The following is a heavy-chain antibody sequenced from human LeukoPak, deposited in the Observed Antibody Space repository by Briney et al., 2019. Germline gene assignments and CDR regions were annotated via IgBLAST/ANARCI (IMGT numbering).Heavy chain of an antibody. Sequence: SETLSLTCAVSGGSISSGGYSWSWIRQPPGKGLEWIGYIYHSGSTYYNPSLKSRVTISVDRSKNQFSLKLSSVTAADTAVYYCARSHIVVVWAFDIWGQGTTVTVSS. J-gene: IGHJ3*02. CDR1: GGSISSGGYS. V-gene: IGHV4-30-2*01. CDR3: ARSHIVVVWAFDI. D-gene: IGHD2-21*01. CDR2: IYHSGST.